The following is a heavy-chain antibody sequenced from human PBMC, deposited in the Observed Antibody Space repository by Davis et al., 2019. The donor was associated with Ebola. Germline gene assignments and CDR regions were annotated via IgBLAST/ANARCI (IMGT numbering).Heavy chain of an antibody. Sequence: GESLKISCSVSGFMSSSYAMHWVRQAPGKGLQYVSGITNNGGSTYYADSVKGRFTISRDNSKKTLYLQMNSLRAEDTAVYYCAKSGLSFGVVKYHYGMDVWGKGTTVTVSS. D-gene: IGHD3-3*01. J-gene: IGHJ6*04. CDR3: AKSGLSFGVVKYHYGMDV. V-gene: IGHV3-64*04. CDR2: ITNNGGST. CDR1: GFMSSSYA.